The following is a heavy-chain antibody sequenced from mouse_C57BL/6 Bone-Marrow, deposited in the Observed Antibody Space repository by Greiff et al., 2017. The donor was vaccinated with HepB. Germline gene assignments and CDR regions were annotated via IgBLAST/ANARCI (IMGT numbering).Heavy chain of an antibody. CDR2: ISNGGGST. D-gene: IGHD1-1*01. CDR1: GFTFSDYY. J-gene: IGHJ1*03. Sequence: EVQLKESGGGLVQPGGSLKLSCAASGFTFSDYYMYWVRQTPEKRLEWVAYISNGGGSTYYPDTVKGRFTISRDNAKNTLYLQMSRLKSEDTAMYYCARAFYYYGSSPWYFDVWGTGTTVTVSS. CDR3: ARAFYYYGSSPWYFDV. V-gene: IGHV5-12*01.